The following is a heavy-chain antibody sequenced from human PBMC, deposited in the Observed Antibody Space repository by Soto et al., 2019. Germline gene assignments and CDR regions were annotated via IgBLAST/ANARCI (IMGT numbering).Heavy chain of an antibody. V-gene: IGHV1-69*13. CDR2: IIPIFGTA. D-gene: IGHD6-25*01. Sequence: ASVKVSCKASGGTFSSYAISWVRQAPGQGLEWMGGIIPIFGTANYAQKFQGRVTITADESTSTAYMELSSLRSEDTAVYYCARGAIQKRYYYYYGMDVWGQGTTVTVSS. CDR1: GGTFSSYA. CDR3: ARGAIQKRYYYYYGMDV. J-gene: IGHJ6*02.